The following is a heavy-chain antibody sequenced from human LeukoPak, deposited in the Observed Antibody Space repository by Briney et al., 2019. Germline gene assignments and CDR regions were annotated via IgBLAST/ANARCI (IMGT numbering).Heavy chain of an antibody. J-gene: IGHJ4*02. D-gene: IGHD2-2*01. CDR2: ISTIGANTI. V-gene: IGHV3-11*01. CDR1: GFTLSYYS. CDR3: ARDGRQPDN. Sequence: GGSLRLSCATSGFTLSYYSMTWMRLAPGKGLECVAHISTIGANTILYLDSVKGRFTISRDDARNSVSLQMNRLRAEDTAMYYCARDGRQPDNWGLGTLVTVSS.